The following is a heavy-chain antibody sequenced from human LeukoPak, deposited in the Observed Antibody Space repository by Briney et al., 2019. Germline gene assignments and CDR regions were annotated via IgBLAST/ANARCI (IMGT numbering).Heavy chain of an antibody. CDR3: AREANSYYYGSGSYFYFDY. V-gene: IGHV3-66*02. CDR2: IYSGGST. Sequence: GGSLRLSXAASGFTVCNNYMTWVRQAPGKGLEWLSVIYSGGSTYYADSVKGRFTISRDNSKNTLYLQMNSLRPEDTAVYYCAREANSYYYGSGSYFYFDYWGQGTLVTVSS. CDR1: GFTVCNNY. D-gene: IGHD3-10*01. J-gene: IGHJ4*02.